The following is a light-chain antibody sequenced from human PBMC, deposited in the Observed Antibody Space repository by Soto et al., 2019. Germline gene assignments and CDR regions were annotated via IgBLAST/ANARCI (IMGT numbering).Light chain of an antibody. V-gene: IGKV1-39*01. CDR2: GAT. CDR3: QQSYNTLT. J-gene: IGKJ4*01. CDR1: QRISNY. Sequence: DIQMTPSPSSLFSFFGDRVTITCRASQRISNYLNWYQQKPGKAPRVLIYGATTLQSGVPSRFSGSGSGTDFVLTISNLQPEDFATYYCQQSYNTLTFAGGTKVDI.